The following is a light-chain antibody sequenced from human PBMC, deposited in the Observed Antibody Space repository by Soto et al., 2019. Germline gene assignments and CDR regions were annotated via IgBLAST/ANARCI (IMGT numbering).Light chain of an antibody. CDR2: AAS. CDR1: QSISSW. V-gene: IGKV1-27*01. Sequence: DIQMTQSPSTLSASVGDRVTITCRASQSISSWLAWYQQKPGKVPKLLIYAASTLQSGVPSRFSGSGSGTDFTLTISSLQPEDVATYYCQKCKVAPFTFGGGTKVEIK. J-gene: IGKJ4*01. CDR3: QKCKVAPFT.